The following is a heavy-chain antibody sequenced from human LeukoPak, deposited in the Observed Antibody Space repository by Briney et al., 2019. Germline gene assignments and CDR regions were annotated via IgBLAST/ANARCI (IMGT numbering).Heavy chain of an antibody. J-gene: IGHJ1*01. CDR1: GFTFDDYA. CDR3: AKAHSSSWYGYFQH. Sequence: GRSLRLSCAASGFTFDDYAMHWVRQALGKGLEWVSGISWNSGSIGYADSVKGRFTISRDNAKNSLYLQMNSLRAEDMALYYCAKAHSSSWYGYFQHWGQGTLVTVSS. V-gene: IGHV3-9*03. D-gene: IGHD6-13*01. CDR2: ISWNSGSI.